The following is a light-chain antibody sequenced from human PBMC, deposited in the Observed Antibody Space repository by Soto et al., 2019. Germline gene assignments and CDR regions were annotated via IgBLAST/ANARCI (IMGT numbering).Light chain of an antibody. Sequence: EIVLTQSPGTLSLSPGERATLSCRASQNVANNYVAWYQHKSGQAPRLLIYDTASSASGIPDRFSGSGSGADFTLTISRLEPEDFAVYYCQQYGTSVLVSFGRGTKVEIK. CDR3: QQYGTSVLVS. J-gene: IGKJ4*01. CDR2: DTA. V-gene: IGKV3-20*01. CDR1: QNVANNY.